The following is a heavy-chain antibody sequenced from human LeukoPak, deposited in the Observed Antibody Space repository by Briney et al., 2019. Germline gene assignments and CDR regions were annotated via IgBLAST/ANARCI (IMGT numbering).Heavy chain of an antibody. Sequence: SETLSLTCTVSGGSISTYYWSWLRQPPGMGLEWIGYIYYTGSTNYNPSLKSRVTISLDTSKNQFSLRLSSVTAADTAVYYCARGIVGAIPARYYYYGMDVWGQGTTVTVSS. J-gene: IGHJ6*02. V-gene: IGHV4-59*01. CDR1: GGSISTYY. CDR3: ARGIVGAIPARYYYYGMDV. CDR2: IYYTGST. D-gene: IGHD1-26*01.